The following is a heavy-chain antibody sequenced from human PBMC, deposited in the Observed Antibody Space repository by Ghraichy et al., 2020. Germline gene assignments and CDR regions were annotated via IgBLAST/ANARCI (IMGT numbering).Heavy chain of an antibody. D-gene: IGHD3-10*01. CDR3: ARDRHYYGSGRPDAFDL. Sequence: ESLNISCAASGFTFSSYSVNWVRQAPGKGLEWVSSISGTSSYIYYTDSVKGRFIISRDNAENSLRLQMNSLRVEDTAVYYCARDRHYYGSGRPDAFDLWGQGTMVTVSS. CDR2: ISGTSSYI. J-gene: IGHJ3*01. V-gene: IGHV3-21*01. CDR1: GFTFSSYS.